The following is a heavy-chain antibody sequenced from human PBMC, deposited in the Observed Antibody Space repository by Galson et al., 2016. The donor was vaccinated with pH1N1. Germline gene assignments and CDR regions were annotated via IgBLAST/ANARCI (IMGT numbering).Heavy chain of an antibody. CDR2: IRYGGSDT. D-gene: IGHD2-15*01. CDR1: GFSFIASG. CDR3: AKDSGSVNGRLDY. V-gene: IGHV3-30*02. Sequence: SLRLSCAASGFSFIASGMHWVRQIPGKGLEWVAFIRYGGSDTYYLDSVKGRFTISRDNSKNTLYLQMNSLKTEDTSVYYCAKDSGSVNGRLDYWGQGTLVSVSS. J-gene: IGHJ4*02.